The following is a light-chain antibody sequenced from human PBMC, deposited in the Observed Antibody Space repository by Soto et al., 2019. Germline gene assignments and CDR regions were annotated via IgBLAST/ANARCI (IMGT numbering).Light chain of an antibody. J-gene: IGLJ3*02. Sequence: QSALTQPASVSGSPGQSITISCTGTSSDVGGYNYVSWYQQHPGKAPKLMIYEVSNRPSGVSNRFSGSKSGNTASLTISGLQVEDEADYYCSSYTSSSTRVFGGGTKVTVL. V-gene: IGLV2-14*01. CDR1: SSDVGGYNY. CDR3: SSYTSSSTRV. CDR2: EVS.